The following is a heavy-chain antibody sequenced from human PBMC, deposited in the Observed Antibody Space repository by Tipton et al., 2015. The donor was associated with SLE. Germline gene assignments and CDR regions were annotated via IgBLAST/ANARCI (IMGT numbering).Heavy chain of an antibody. CDR3: ARDPEGYGGGAFDI. J-gene: IGHJ3*02. V-gene: IGHV4-61*01. Sequence: TLSLTCTVSGGSVSSGSYYWSWIRQPPGKGLEWIGYIYYSGGTNYNPSLKSRVTISVDTSKNQFSLKLSSVTAADTAVYYCARDPEGYGGGAFDIWGQGTMVTVSS. CDR2: IYYSGGT. D-gene: IGHD4-23*01. CDR1: GGSVSSGSYY.